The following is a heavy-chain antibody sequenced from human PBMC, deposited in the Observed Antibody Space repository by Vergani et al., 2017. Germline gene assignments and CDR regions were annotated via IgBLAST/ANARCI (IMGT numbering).Heavy chain of an antibody. CDR1: GFTFSSYG. D-gene: IGHD4-11*01. V-gene: IGHV3-33*03. CDR3: AKDISPTVTTRGVDY. Sequence: QVQLVESGGGVVQPGRSLRLSCAASGFTFSSYGMHWVRQAPGKGLEWVAVIWYDGSNKYYADSVKGRFTISRDNAKNSLYLQMNSLRAEDTALYYCAKDISPTVTTRGVDYWGQGTLVTVSS. CDR2: IWYDGSNK. J-gene: IGHJ4*02.